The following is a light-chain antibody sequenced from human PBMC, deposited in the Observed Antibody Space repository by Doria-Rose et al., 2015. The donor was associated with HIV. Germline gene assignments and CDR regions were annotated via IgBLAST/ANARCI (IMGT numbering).Light chain of an antibody. Sequence: TQAPPSPSASFGGRVPLTFRGSPGIPSHFNWDQQKAGKAPKLLIFTATTLQGGVPSRFSGGGSGTDFTLTISSLQPEDFATYYCQQTYSFPYSFGQGTKLDIE. CDR3: QQTYSFPYS. V-gene: IGKV1-39*01. CDR1: PGIPSH. J-gene: IGKJ2*01. CDR2: TAT.